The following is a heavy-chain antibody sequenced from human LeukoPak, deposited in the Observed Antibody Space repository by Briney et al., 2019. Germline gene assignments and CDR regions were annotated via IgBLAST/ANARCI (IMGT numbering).Heavy chain of an antibody. CDR1: GGTFSSYA. V-gene: IGHV1-69*05. CDR2: IIPIFGTA. D-gene: IGHD4-11*01. CDR3: ARGDYSNYYYYYYYMGV. Sequence: GASVNLSCKASGGTFSSYAISWVRQAPGQGLEWMGGIIPIFGTANYAQKFQGRVTITTDESTSTAYMELSSLRSEDTAVYYCARGDYSNYYYYYYYMGVWGKGTTVTVSS. J-gene: IGHJ6*03.